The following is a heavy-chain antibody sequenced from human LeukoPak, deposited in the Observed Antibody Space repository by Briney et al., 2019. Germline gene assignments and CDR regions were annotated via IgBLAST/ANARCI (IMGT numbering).Heavy chain of an antibody. CDR2: IYYSGST. CDR1: GGSISSSSYY. V-gene: IGHV4-39*07. CDR3: ARAGGLRYFDWLLKRTPDYYFDY. J-gene: IGHJ4*02. D-gene: IGHD3-9*01. Sequence: PSETLSLTCTVSGGSISSSSYYWGWIRQPPGKGLEWIGSIYYSGSTYYNPSLKSRVTISVDTSKNQFSLKLSSVTAADTAVYYCARAGGLRYFDWLLKRTPDYYFDYWGQGTLVTVSS.